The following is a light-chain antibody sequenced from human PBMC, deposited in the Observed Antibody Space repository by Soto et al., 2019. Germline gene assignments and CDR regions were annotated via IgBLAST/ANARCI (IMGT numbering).Light chain of an antibody. CDR1: SSNIGNNY. CDR3: GTWDRSLSAVV. Sequence: QSVLTQPPSVSAAPGQKVTISCSGSSSNIGNNYVSWYQQLPGTAPKLLIYDNDKRPSGIPDRFSGSKSGTSATLGITGLQTGDEAGYYCGTWDRSLSAVVFGGGTKLTVL. J-gene: IGLJ2*01. CDR2: DND. V-gene: IGLV1-51*01.